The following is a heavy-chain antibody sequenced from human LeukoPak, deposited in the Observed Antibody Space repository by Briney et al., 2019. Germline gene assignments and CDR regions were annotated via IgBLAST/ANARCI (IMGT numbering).Heavy chain of an antibody. CDR2: IKQDGSEK. J-gene: IGHJ6*03. CDR3: ARHPTEDYDFWSGYYGYYYYYMDV. D-gene: IGHD3-3*01. Sequence: GGSLRLSCVVSGFTFSSYWMSWVRQAPGKGLEWVANIKQDGSEKYYVDSVKGRFTISRDNAKNSLYLQMNSLRAEDTAVYYCARHPTEDYDFWSGYYGYYYYYMDVWGKGTTVTVSS. V-gene: IGHV3-7*01. CDR1: GFTFSSYW.